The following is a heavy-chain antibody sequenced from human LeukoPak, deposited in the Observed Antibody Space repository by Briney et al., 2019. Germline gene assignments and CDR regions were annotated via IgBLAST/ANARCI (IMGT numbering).Heavy chain of an antibody. J-gene: IGHJ4*02. CDR1: GFTFSSYA. CDR2: FSGSGGST. V-gene: IGHV3-23*01. D-gene: IGHD5-12*01. CDR3: ARVPYSGYGDY. Sequence: GGSLRLSCAASGFTFSSYAMSWVRQAPGKGLECISGFSGSGGSTYYADSVKGRFTISRDNAKNSLYLQMNSLRAEDTALYYCARVPYSGYGDYWGQGTLVTVSS.